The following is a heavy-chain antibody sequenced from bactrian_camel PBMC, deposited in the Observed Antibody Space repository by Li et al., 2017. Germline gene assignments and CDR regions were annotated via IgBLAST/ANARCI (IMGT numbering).Heavy chain of an antibody. Sequence: HVQLVESGGGLVQPGGSLRLSCAASGFTFSTYYMSWVRQAPGKGLEWVSSIYTGGGSTYYADSVKGRFTISHDNAKNTLYLQMNNLKPENTATYTCAAGRCVGLAMRGNYWGQGTQVTVS. D-gene: IGHD3*01. V-gene: IGHV3-2*01. CDR3: AAGRCVGLAMRGNY. J-gene: IGHJ4*01. CDR1: GFTFSTYY. CDR2: IYTGGGST.